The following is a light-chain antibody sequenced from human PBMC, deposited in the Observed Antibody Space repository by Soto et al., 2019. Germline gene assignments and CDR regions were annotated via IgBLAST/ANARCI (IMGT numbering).Light chain of an antibody. CDR3: ASWDDRLGAVI. J-gene: IGLJ2*01. CDR1: SSDVGGYKY. Sequence: QSALTQPASVSGSPGQSITISCTGTSSDVGGYKYVSWYQQHPDKAPKLIIFEVSNRPSGISSRFSGSKSGTSASLAISGLRSEDEAVYYCASWDDRLGAVIFGGGTKLTVL. CDR2: EVS. V-gene: IGLV2-14*01.